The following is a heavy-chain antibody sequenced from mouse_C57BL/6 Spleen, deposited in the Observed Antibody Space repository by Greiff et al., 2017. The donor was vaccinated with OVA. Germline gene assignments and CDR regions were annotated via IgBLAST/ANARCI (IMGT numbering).Heavy chain of an antibody. CDR2: INPSRGYT. J-gene: IGHJ2*01. CDR3: ASEDYGSLYFDG. CDR1: GYTFTSYT. V-gene: IGHV1-4*01. Sequence: QVQLQQSGAELARPGASVKMSCKASGYTFTSYTMHWVKQRPGQGLEWIGYINPSRGYTKYNQKFKDKATLTADKSSSTAYMQLSSLTSEDSAVYCCASEDYGSLYFDGWGKGTTLTVSS. D-gene: IGHD1-1*01.